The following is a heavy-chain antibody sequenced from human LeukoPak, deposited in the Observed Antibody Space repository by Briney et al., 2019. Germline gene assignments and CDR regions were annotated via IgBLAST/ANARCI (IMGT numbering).Heavy chain of an antibody. CDR1: GGSISSGDYY. Sequence: PSQTLSLTCTVSGGSISSGDYYWSWIRQPPGKGLEWIGYIYYSGGTYYNPSLKSRVTISVDTSKNQFSLKLSSVTAADTAVYYSARTVGTGVFQHWGQGTLVTVSS. V-gene: IGHV4-30-4*01. CDR3: ARTVGTGVFQH. D-gene: IGHD4-23*01. CDR2: IYYSGGT. J-gene: IGHJ1*01.